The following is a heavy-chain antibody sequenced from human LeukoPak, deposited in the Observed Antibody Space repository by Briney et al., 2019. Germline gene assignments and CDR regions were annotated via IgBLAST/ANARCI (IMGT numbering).Heavy chain of an antibody. CDR2: IKQDGSEK. CDR3: AGVGPHYDFWSGYSYYFDY. Sequence: GGSLRLSCAASGFTFSTKWMTWVRQAPGKGLEWVANIKQDGSEKYYVDSVKGRFTISRDNAKNSLYLQMNSLRAEDTAVYYCAGVGPHYDFWSGYSYYFDYWGQGTLVTVSS. D-gene: IGHD3-3*01. V-gene: IGHV3-7*01. J-gene: IGHJ4*02. CDR1: GFTFSTKW.